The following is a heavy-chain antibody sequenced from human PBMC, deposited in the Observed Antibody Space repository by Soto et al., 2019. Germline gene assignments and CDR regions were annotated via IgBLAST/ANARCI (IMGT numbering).Heavy chain of an antibody. V-gene: IGHV4-34*02. D-gene: IGHD2-15*01. CDR2: INHSGST. CDR1: GGSFSDYY. Sequence: QVQLQQWGAGLLKPSETLSLTCAVYGGSFSDYYWTWLRQPPGKGLEWIGEINHSGSTNYNPSLKSRVTISVDTSKNHFSLNLSSVPAADTAVYYCARSARAGQQFARYFDLWGRGTLVTVSS. CDR3: ARSARAGQQFARYFDL. J-gene: IGHJ2*01.